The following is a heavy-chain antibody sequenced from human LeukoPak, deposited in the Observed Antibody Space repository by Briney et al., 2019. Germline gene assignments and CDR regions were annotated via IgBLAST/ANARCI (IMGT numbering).Heavy chain of an antibody. D-gene: IGHD2-21*02. CDR3: ARQPRRVVTAQSFDY. V-gene: IGHV4-59*01. Sequence: PSETLSLTCTVSGGSISNYYWSWIRQPPGKGLEWIGYIYYSGSTNYNPSLKSRVTISVDTSKSQFSLNLSSVTAADTAVYYCARQPRRVVTAQSFDYWGQGTLVTVSS. CDR2: IYYSGST. CDR1: GGSISNYY. J-gene: IGHJ4*02.